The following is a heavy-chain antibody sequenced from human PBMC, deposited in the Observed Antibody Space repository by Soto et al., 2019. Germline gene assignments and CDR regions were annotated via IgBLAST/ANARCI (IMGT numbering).Heavy chain of an antibody. V-gene: IGHV3-33*01. CDR2: IWSDGSNR. CDR3: AREGHEGLFDP. Sequence: QVQLVESGGGVVQPGRSLRLSCAASGFTFTTYGFHWVRQAPGKGLERVALIWSDGSNRYYADSVKGRFTISRDNFKNTLYLQMNSLRAEDTAVYYCAREGHEGLFDPWGQGTLVTVSS. J-gene: IGHJ5*02. CDR1: GFTFTTYG.